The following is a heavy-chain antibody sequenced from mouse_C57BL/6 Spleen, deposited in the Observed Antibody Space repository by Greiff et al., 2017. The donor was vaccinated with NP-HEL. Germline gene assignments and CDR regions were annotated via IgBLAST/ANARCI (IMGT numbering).Heavy chain of an antibody. CDR1: GYTFTSYW. CDR2: IHPNSGST. Sequence: QVQLQQPGAELVKPGASVKLSCKASGYTFTSYWMHWVKQRPGQGLEWIGMIHPNSGSTNYNEKFKSKATLTVDKSSSTAYMQLSSLTSEDSAVYYCARRYYGSRGDAMDYWGKGTSVTVSS. CDR3: ARRYYGSRGDAMDY. D-gene: IGHD1-1*01. J-gene: IGHJ4*01. V-gene: IGHV1-64*01.